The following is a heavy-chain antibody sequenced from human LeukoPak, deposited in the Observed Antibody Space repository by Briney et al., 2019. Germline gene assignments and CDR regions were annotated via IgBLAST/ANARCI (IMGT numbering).Heavy chain of an antibody. J-gene: IGHJ4*02. CDR3: ARDMCLTSCYNFDY. Sequence: GRSLRLSCAASGFTFSSYAMHWVRQAPGKGLEWVAVISYDGSNKYYADSVKGRFTISRDNSKNTLYLQMNSLRAEDTAVYYCARDMCLTSCYNFDYWGQGTLVTVSS. CDR2: ISYDGSNK. V-gene: IGHV3-30-3*01. D-gene: IGHD2-2*02. CDR1: GFTFSSYA.